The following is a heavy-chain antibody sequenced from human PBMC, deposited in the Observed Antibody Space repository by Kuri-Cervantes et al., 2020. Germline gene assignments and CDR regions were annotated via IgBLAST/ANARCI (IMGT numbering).Heavy chain of an antibody. CDR2: IIPIFGAA. CDR1: GYTFTDYY. Sequence: SVKVSCKASGYTFTDYYLHWVRQAPGQGLERMGGIIPIFGAANYAQKFQGRVTIATDESTSTAYMELSSLRSDDTAVYYCARAPRVYYYDSSGPYFDYWGQGTLVTVSS. CDR3: ARAPRVYYYDSSGPYFDY. J-gene: IGHJ4*02. D-gene: IGHD3-22*01. V-gene: IGHV1-69*05.